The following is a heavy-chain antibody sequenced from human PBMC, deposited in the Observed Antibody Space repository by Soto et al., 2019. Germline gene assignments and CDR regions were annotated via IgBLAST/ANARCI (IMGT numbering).Heavy chain of an antibody. J-gene: IGHJ4*02. Sequence: SETLSLTCTVSGGSISSGGYYWSWIRQHPGKGLEWIGYIYYSGSTYYNPSLKSRVTISVDTSKNQFSLKLSSVTAADTAVYYCARGSTASGYDFDSGYFDYWGQGTLVTVSS. CDR3: ARGSTASGYDFDSGYFDY. CDR1: GGSISSGGYY. V-gene: IGHV4-31*03. D-gene: IGHD5-12*01. CDR2: IYYSGST.